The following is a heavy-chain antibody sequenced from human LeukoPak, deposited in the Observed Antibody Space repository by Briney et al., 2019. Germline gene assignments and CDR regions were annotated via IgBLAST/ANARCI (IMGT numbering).Heavy chain of an antibody. CDR1: GVSFSADY. J-gene: IGHJ4*02. D-gene: IGHD2-21*02. V-gene: IGHV4-34*01. Sequence: SETLSLTCAIYGVSFSADYWSWIRQPPGKGLEWIGHINHSGSTNYNPSLKSRVTISVDTSKKQFSLNLYSVTAADTAVYYCASNEVVTTAWDFDYWGQGTLVTVSS. CDR2: INHSGST. CDR3: ASNEVVTTAWDFDY.